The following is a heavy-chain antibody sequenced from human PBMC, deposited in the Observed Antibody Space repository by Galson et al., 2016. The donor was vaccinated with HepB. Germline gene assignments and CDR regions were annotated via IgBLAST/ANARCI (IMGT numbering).Heavy chain of an antibody. CDR1: GGSFSDYF. Sequence: SETLSLTCAVYGGSFSDYFWSWIRQSPERGLEWIGEISHNGNPNYNPSLKSRVTISVDTSNNQFSLKLKSVTAADTAVYFCARGPAKVQLERLRIHYYYYGMDVWGQGTTVIVSS. V-gene: IGHV4-34*01. CDR3: ARGPAKVQLERLRIHYYYYGMDV. J-gene: IGHJ6*02. CDR2: ISHNGNP. D-gene: IGHD1-1*01.